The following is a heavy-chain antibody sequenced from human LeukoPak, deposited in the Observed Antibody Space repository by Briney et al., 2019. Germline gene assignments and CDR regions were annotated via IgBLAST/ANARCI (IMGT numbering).Heavy chain of an antibody. V-gene: IGHV1-3*01. CDR3: ARSILVVPVASHYNYGVDV. CDR1: GYTFAKYA. J-gene: IGHJ6*02. Sequence: ASVTVSCTASGYTFAKYAIHWVRQAPGQGLEWMGWINAGNGNTRYSQRFQGGVTITRDTSASTAYMELSSLRSEDTAVYYCARSILVVPVASHYNYGVDVWGQGTTVTVSS. D-gene: IGHD2-2*01. CDR2: INAGNGNT.